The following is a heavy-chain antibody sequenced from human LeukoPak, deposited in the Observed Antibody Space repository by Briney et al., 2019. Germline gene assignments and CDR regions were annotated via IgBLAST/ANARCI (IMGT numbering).Heavy chain of an antibody. CDR3: ARLTGSKADGMDV. V-gene: IGHV3-7*01. Sequence: PGGSLRLSCAASGFTFSTFWMTWVRQAPGKGLEWVANIKQDGSDKHFVDSVKGRVTISRDNARNSLYLQMNSLRAEDTAVYYCARLTGSKADGMDVWGQGTMVTVSS. CDR2: IKQDGSDK. D-gene: IGHD1-14*01. CDR1: GFTFSTFW. J-gene: IGHJ3*01.